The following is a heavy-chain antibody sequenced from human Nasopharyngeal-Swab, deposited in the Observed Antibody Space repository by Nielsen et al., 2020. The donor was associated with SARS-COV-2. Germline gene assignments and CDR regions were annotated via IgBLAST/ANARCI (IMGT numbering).Heavy chain of an antibody. CDR1: GITFSRYG. J-gene: IGHJ4*02. CDR2: IQNDGSKK. V-gene: IGHV3-30*02. D-gene: IGHD3-16*01. Sequence: GESLKISCTVSGITFSRYGMHWVRQAPGKGLEWVAFIQNDGSKKYYVDSVKGRFTLSRDDSKNTMYLQMNSLRPEDTAVYYCARDWESSVFDYWGQGTLVTVSS. CDR3: ARDWESSVFDY.